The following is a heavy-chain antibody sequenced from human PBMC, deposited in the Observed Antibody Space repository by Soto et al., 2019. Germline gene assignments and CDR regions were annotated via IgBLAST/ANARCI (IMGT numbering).Heavy chain of an antibody. CDR3: AKDTYYCSGGSCYQKPFDY. CDR2: ISGSGGST. CDR1: GFTFSSYA. Sequence: GGSLRLSCAASGFTFSSYAMSWVRQAPGKGLEWVSAISGSGGSTYYADSVKGRFTISRDNSKNTLYLQMNSLRAEDTAVYYCAKDTYYCSGGSCYQKPFDYWGQGTLVTVSS. D-gene: IGHD2-15*01. J-gene: IGHJ4*02. V-gene: IGHV3-23*01.